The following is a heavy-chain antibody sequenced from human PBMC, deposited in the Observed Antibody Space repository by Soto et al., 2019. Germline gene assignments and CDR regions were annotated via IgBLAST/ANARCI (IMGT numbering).Heavy chain of an antibody. D-gene: IGHD3-3*01. CDR1: GFTFSSYE. J-gene: IGHJ6*02. CDR3: ARDHEYKYYDFWSGYYHLAHYDYYYGMDV. Sequence: HPGGSLRLSCAASGFTFSSYEMNWVRQAPGKGLEWVSYISSSGSTIYYADSVKGRFTISREDPKNSLYLQMNSLRAEDTAVYYCARDHEYKYYDFWSGYYHLAHYDYYYGMDVRGHGTTVTV. V-gene: IGHV3-48*03. CDR2: ISSSGSTI.